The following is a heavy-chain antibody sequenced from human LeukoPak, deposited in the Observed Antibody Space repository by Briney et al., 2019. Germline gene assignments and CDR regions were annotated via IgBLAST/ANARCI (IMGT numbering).Heavy chain of an antibody. D-gene: IGHD3-10*01. V-gene: IGHV1-24*01. CDR3: ATDMGGHYYGSGSPKWFDP. CDR2: FDPEDGET. J-gene: IGHJ5*02. CDR1: GYTLTELS. Sequence: ASVKVSCKVSGYTLTELSMHWVRQAPGKGLEWMGGFDPEDGETIYAQKLQGRVTMTEDTSTDTAYMELSSLRSEDTAVYYCATDMGGHYYGSGSPKWFDPWGQGTLVTVSS.